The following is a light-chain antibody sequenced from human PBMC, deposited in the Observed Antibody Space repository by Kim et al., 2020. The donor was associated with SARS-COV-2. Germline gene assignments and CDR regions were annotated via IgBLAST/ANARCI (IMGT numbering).Light chain of an antibody. CDR1: SIAVGRYNY. J-gene: IGLJ2*01. CDR2: DVT. CDR3: TSYAGRNDLV. Sequence: QSVAISCPDTSIAVGRYNYVCWYQHPPGKAPQLLIYDVTQRPTGVPDRFSGSKSGNTASLTVSGLQAEDEADYYCTSYAGRNDLVFGGGTQLTVL. V-gene: IGLV2-8*01.